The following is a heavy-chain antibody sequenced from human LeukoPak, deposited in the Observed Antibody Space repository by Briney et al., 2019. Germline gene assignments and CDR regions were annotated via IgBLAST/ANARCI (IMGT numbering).Heavy chain of an antibody. J-gene: IGHJ4*02. V-gene: IGHV1-69*05. CDR1: GGTFISYA. CDR3: AGYGPPLDHYFDY. Sequence: ASVKVSCKASGGTFISYAISWVRQAPGQGLEWMGGIIPIFGTANYAQKFQGRVTITTDESTSTAYMELSSLRSEDTAVYYCAGYGPPLDHYFDYWGQGTLVTVSS. CDR2: IIPIFGTA. D-gene: IGHD3-10*01.